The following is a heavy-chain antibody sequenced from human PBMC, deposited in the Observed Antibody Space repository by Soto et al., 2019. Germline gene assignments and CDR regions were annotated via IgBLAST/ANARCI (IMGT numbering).Heavy chain of an antibody. Sequence: EVQLVESGGGLVQPGGSLRLSCAASGFTFSSYDMHWVRQATGKGLEWVSAIGTAGDTYYPGSVKGRFTISREIAKNSLYLQMNSLRAEDTAVYYCARGSGAYCGGDCPQFNWFDPWGQGTLVTVSS. J-gene: IGHJ5*02. CDR3: ARGSGAYCGGDCPQFNWFDP. CDR1: GFTFSSYD. V-gene: IGHV3-13*01. D-gene: IGHD2-21*02. CDR2: IGTAGDT.